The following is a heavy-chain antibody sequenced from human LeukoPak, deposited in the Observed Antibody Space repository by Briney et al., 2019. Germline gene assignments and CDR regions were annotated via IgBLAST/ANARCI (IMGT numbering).Heavy chain of an antibody. Sequence: PSETLSLTCTVSGGSISSYYWSWIRQPPGKGLEWIGYIYYSGSTNYNPSLKSRVTISVDTSKNQFSLKLSSVTAADTAVYYCARLLLAVAGSFDYWGQGTLVTVSS. D-gene: IGHD6-19*01. J-gene: IGHJ4*02. CDR2: IYYSGST. CDR1: GGSISSYY. V-gene: IGHV4-59*08. CDR3: ARLLLAVAGSFDY.